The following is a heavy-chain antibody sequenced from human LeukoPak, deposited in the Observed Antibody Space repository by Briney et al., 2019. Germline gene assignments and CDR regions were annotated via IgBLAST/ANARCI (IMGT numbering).Heavy chain of an antibody. V-gene: IGHV4-59*01. D-gene: IGHD4/OR15-4a*01. Sequence: PSETLSLTCSVSGGSITYYYWSWIRQSPGGRLEWIGYIYYSGDTAYNPSLRSRVTLSVDTSKNQFSLQLRSVTTADTAVYYCVRGPYGASISKWFDPWGQGTQVIVSP. CDR3: VRGPYGASISKWFDP. CDR2: IYYSGDT. J-gene: IGHJ5*02. CDR1: GGSITYYY.